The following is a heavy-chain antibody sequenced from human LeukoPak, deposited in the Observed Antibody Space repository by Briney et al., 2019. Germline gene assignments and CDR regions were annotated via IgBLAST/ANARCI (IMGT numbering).Heavy chain of an antibody. J-gene: IGHJ3*02. CDR3: ARDWDDFWSGYLQDDAFDI. Sequence: ASVKVSCKASGYTFTSYGISWVRQAPGQGLEWMGWISAYNGNTNYAQKLQGRVTMTTDTSTSTAYMELRSLRSGDTAVYYCARDWDDFWSGYLQDDAFDIWGQGTMVTVSS. V-gene: IGHV1-18*01. D-gene: IGHD3-3*01. CDR1: GYTFTSYG. CDR2: ISAYNGNT.